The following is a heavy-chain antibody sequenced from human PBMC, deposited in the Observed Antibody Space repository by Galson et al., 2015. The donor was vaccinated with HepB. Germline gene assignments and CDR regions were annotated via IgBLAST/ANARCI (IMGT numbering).Heavy chain of an antibody. CDR2: ISSSSSYI. Sequence: SLRLSCAASGFTFSSYSMNWVRQAPGKGLEWVSSISSSSSYIYYADSVKGRFTISRDNAKNSLYLQMNSLRAEDTAVYYCARDQWLVRIVGATAYYYYYYGMDVWGQGTTVTVSS. CDR3: ARDQWLVRIVGATAYYYYYYGMDV. D-gene: IGHD1-26*01. CDR1: GFTFSSYS. V-gene: IGHV3-21*01. J-gene: IGHJ6*02.